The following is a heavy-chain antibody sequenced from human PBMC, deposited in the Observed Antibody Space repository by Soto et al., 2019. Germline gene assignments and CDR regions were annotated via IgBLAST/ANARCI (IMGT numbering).Heavy chain of an antibody. Sequence: QVQLQESGPGLVKPSETLSLTGSVSGGSISDYQWNWIRQPPGRGLEWIGFIYYSGRTNYNPSLKSRVTISLDTSMKHFSLRLRSVTGADTAFYYCARMWGLGEISPCFVYWGQGTLVTVSS. CDR3: ARMWGLGEISPCFVY. V-gene: IGHV4-59*01. CDR2: IYYSGRT. CDR1: GGSISDYQ. J-gene: IGHJ4*02. D-gene: IGHD3-16*02.